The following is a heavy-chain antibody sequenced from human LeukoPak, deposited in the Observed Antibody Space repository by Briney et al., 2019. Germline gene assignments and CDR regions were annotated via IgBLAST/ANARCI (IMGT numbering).Heavy chain of an antibody. CDR1: GYTFTGYY. CDR3: ARDSIAVAGTLFDY. V-gene: IGHV1-2*02. J-gene: IGHJ4*02. D-gene: IGHD6-19*01. Sequence: ASVKVSCKASGYTFTGYYMHWVRHAPGQGLEWMGWINPNSGGTNYAQKFQGRVTMTRDTSISTAYMELSRLRSDDTAVYYCARDSIAVAGTLFDYWGQGTLVTVSS. CDR2: INPNSGGT.